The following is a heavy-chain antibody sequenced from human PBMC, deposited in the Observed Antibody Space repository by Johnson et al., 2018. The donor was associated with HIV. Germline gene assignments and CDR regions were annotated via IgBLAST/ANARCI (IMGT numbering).Heavy chain of an antibody. V-gene: IGHV3-30*02. CDR2: IRYDGSNK. CDR3: ASLVGDTYLNAFDI. D-gene: IGHD1-26*01. Sequence: QVQLVESGGGVVQPGGSLRLSCAASGFIFSSYGMHWVRQAPGKGLEWVAFIRYDGSNKYYADSVKGRFTISRDNSKNTLYLQMNSLRAEDTAVYYCASLVGDTYLNAFDIWGHGTMVTVSS. J-gene: IGHJ3*02. CDR1: GFIFSSYG.